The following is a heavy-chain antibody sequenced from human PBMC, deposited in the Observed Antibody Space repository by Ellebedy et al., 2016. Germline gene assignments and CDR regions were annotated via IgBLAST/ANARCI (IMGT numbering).Heavy chain of an antibody. CDR2: IIPIFGTA. J-gene: IGHJ5*02. CDR3: ARGTVVVAATPGNNWFDP. Sequence: SVKVSXXASGGTFSSYAISWVRQAPGQGLEWMGGIIPIFGTANYAQKFQGRVTITADESTSTAYMELSSLRSEDTAVYYCARGTVVVAATPGNNWFDPWGQGTLVTVSS. V-gene: IGHV1-69*13. D-gene: IGHD2-15*01. CDR1: GGTFSSYA.